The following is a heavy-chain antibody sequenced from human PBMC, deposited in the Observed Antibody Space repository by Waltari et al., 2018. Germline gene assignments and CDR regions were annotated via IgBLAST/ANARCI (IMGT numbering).Heavy chain of an antibody. CDR2: IRYDGSNK. CDR1: GLTFDSYG. Sequence: VQLVESGGGVLPHGGSLQLSCAASGLTFDSYGMHWVRQAPGKGLEWVAFIRYDGSNKYYADSVKGRFTISRDNSKNTLYLQMNSLRAEDTAVYYCAKGEDYWGQGTLVTVSS. V-gene: IGHV3-30*02. D-gene: IGHD1-26*01. J-gene: IGHJ4*02. CDR3: AKGEDY.